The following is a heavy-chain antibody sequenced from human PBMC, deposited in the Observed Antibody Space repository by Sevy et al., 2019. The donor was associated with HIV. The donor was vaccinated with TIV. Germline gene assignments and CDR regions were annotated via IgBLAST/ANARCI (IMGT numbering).Heavy chain of an antibody. CDR2: IIPIFGTA. Sequence: ASVKVSCKASGGTFSSYAISWVRQAPGQGLEWMGGIIPIFGTANYAQKFQGRVTITADESTSTAYMELSSLRSEDTAVYYCAREMAGVVVPAAMYYYYGMDVWGQGTTVTVSS. CDR3: AREMAGVVVPAAMYYYYGMDV. D-gene: IGHD2-2*01. J-gene: IGHJ6*02. CDR1: GGTFSSYA. V-gene: IGHV1-69*13.